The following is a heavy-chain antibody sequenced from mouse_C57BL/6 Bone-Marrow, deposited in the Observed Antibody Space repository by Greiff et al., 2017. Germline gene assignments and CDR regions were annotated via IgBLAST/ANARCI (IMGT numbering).Heavy chain of an antibody. Sequence: EVQVVESGPGMVKPSQSLSLTCTVTGYSITSGYDWHWIRHFPGNKLEWMGYISYSGSTNYNPSLKSRIPITHNTSKNHFFLKLNSVTTEDTATYYCARGDYGGYFDVWGTGTTVTVSS. CDR3: ARGDYGGYFDV. CDR2: ISYSGST. V-gene: IGHV3-1*01. D-gene: IGHD2-4*01. J-gene: IGHJ1*03. CDR1: GYSITSGYD.